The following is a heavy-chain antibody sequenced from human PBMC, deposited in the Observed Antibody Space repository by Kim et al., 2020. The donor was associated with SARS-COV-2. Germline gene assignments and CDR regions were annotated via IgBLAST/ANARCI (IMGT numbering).Heavy chain of an antibody. J-gene: IGHJ4*02. D-gene: IGHD2-21*02. Sequence: GGSLRLSCAASGFTFSSYGMHWVRQAPGKGLEWVAVISYDGSNKYYADSVKGRFTISRDNSKNTLYLQMNSLRAEDTAVYYCNWGVTAPPGGDYWGQGTLVTVSS. CDR3: NWGVTAPPGGDY. CDR1: GFTFSSYG. CDR2: ISYDGSNK. V-gene: IGHV3-30*03.